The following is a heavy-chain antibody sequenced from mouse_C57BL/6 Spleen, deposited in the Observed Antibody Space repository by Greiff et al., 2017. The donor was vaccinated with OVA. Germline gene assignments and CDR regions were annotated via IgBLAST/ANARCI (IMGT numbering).Heavy chain of an antibody. CDR1: GFTFSSYA. V-gene: IGHV5-4*01. D-gene: IGHD2-12*01. Sequence: EVKLVESGGGLVKPGGSLKLSCAASGFTFSSYAMSWVRQTPEKRLEWVATISDGGSYTYYPDNVKGRFTISRDNAKNTLYLQMSHLKSEDTAMYYCARENYRRFDYWGKGTTLTVSS. CDR2: ISDGGSYT. CDR3: ARENYRRFDY. J-gene: IGHJ2*01.